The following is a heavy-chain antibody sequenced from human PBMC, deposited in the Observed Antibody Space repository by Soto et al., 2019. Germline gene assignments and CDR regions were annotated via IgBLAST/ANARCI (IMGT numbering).Heavy chain of an antibody. V-gene: IGHV3-23*01. J-gene: IGHJ4*02. CDR1: GFTFSSYA. Sequence: EVQLLESGGGLVQPGGTLRLSCAASGFTFSSYAMSWVRQAPGKGLEWVSAISGSGGSTYYADSVKGRFTISRDNPKNTMYLPMNSLIPEDTAVYYCARRSSGWYFDYGGQVPLVPVSS. D-gene: IGHD6-19*01. CDR2: ISGSGGST. CDR3: ARRSSGWYFDY.